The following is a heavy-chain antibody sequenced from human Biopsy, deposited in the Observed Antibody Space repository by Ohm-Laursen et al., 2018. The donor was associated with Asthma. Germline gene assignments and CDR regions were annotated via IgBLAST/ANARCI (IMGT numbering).Heavy chain of an antibody. Sequence: SDTLSLTWDVYPGSFSGFFWTWIRQSPGKGLEWIGETNERGVTNNNPSLKSQVIISIDTYWNRVSLKLASVTAADTAVYYCARGPELDVWGQGTTVTVSS. CDR1: PGSFSGFF. CDR2: TNERGVT. J-gene: IGHJ6*02. V-gene: IGHV4-34*01. CDR3: ARGPELDV.